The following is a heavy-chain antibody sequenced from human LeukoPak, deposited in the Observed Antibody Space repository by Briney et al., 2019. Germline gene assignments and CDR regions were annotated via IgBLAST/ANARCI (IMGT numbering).Heavy chain of an antibody. V-gene: IGHV1-2*02. CDR3: AGDGYNSRRFFDY. D-gene: IGHD5-24*01. J-gene: IGHJ4*02. Sequence: ASVKVSCKASGYTFPNYAISWVRQAPGQGLEWMGWINPNSGGSNYAQKFQGRVTMTSDTSINTAYMELSRLISDDTAVYYCAGDGYNSRRFFDYWGQGTLVTVSS. CDR2: INPNSGGS. CDR1: GYTFPNYA.